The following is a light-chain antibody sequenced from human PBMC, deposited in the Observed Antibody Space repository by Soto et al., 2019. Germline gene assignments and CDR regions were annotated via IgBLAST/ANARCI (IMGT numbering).Light chain of an antibody. V-gene: IGKV3-15*01. CDR3: QQLNSYPPT. J-gene: IGKJ4*01. CDR2: GAS. Sequence: EIVMTQSPATLSVSPGERATLSCRARQSVSSNLAWYQQKPGQAPRLLIYGASTRATGIPARFSGSGSGTDFTLTISSLQPEDFATYYCQQLNSYPPTFGGGTKVDIK. CDR1: QSVSSN.